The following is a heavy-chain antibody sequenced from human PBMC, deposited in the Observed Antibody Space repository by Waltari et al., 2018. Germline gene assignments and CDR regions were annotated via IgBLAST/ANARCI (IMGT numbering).Heavy chain of an antibody. J-gene: IGHJ3*02. V-gene: IGHV1-2*02. CDR2: INPNSGGT. CDR3: ARRRRTFTIFGVADDAFDI. CDR1: GYTFTGYY. Sequence: QVQLVQSGAEVKKPGASVKVSCKASGYTFTGYYMHWVRQAPGQGLEWMGWINPNSGGTNYAQKFQGRVTMTRDTSISTAYMELSRLRSDDTAVYYCARRRRTFTIFGVADDAFDIWGQGTMVTVSS. D-gene: IGHD3-3*01.